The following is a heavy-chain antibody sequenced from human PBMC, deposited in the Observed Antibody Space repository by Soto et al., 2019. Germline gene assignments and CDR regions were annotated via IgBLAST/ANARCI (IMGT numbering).Heavy chain of an antibody. V-gene: IGHV3-33*01. CDR3: ARDSQYYYDSSGYYGAFDI. CDR1: GFTFSSYG. Sequence: GGSLRLSCAASGFTFSSYGMHWVRQAPGKGLEWVAVIWYDGSNKYYADSVKGRFTISRDNSKNTLYLQMNSLRAEDTAVYYCARDSQYYYDSSGYYGAFDIWGQGTMVTVSS. D-gene: IGHD3-22*01. J-gene: IGHJ3*02. CDR2: IWYDGSNK.